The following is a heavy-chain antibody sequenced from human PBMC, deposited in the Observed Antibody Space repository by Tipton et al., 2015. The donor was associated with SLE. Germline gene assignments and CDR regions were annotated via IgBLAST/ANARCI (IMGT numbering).Heavy chain of an antibody. Sequence: TLSLTCSVSGAAISAYYWSWIRQHPGKGLEWIGYVFSSGTTYYNPSLQGRLSMSLDTSKNQLSLQLSSVTSADTAVYYCARYFYDSSGVCLFDLWGQGTLVTMSS. D-gene: IGHD3-22*01. V-gene: IGHV4-31*03. CDR1: GAAISAYY. J-gene: IGHJ4*02. CDR3: ARYFYDSSGVCLFDL. CDR2: VFSSGTT.